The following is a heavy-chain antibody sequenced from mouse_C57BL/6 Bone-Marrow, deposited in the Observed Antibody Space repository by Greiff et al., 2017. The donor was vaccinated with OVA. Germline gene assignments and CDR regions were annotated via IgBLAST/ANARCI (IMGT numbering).Heavy chain of an antibody. J-gene: IGHJ2*01. D-gene: IGHD1-1*01. CDR2: IHPNSGST. V-gene: IGHV1-64*01. CDR3: ARGAGYYGGDC. CDR1: GYTFTSYW. Sequence: QVQLQQPGAELVKPGASVKLSCKASGYTFTSYWMHWVKQRPGQGLEWIGMIHPNSGSTNYNEKFKSKVTLTVDKSSSTACMQISSLTSEDSAVYYCARGAGYYGGDCGGRGTALTVSA.